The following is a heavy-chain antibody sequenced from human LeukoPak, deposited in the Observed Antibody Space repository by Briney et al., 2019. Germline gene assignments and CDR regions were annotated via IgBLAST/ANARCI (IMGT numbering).Heavy chain of an antibody. CDR2: IIPIFGTA. D-gene: IGHD2-15*01. CDR1: GGTFSSYA. Sequence: SVKVSCKASGGTFSSYAISWVRQAPGQGLEWMGGIIPIFGTANYAQKFQGRVTITADESTSTAYMELSSLRSEDTAVYYCARSPVAAPLSGYYFDYWGQGTLVTVSS. V-gene: IGHV1-69*13. J-gene: IGHJ4*02. CDR3: ARSPVAAPLSGYYFDY.